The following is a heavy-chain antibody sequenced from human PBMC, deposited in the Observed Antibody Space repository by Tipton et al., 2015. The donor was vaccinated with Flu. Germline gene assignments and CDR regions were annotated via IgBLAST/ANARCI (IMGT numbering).Heavy chain of an antibody. CDR2: THRSGNT. CDR1: GYSMRRDYY. Sequence: TLSLTCTVSGYSMRRDYYWGWIRQPPGKGLEWLGNTHRSGNTYYNSSLKSRVTISLDKPKNQFSLRLVSMTATDTAVYYCARRDYSNYVSEPKNWFDPWGQGILVTVSS. V-gene: IGHV4-38-2*02. J-gene: IGHJ5*02. CDR3: ARRDYSNYVSEPKNWFDP. D-gene: IGHD4-11*01.